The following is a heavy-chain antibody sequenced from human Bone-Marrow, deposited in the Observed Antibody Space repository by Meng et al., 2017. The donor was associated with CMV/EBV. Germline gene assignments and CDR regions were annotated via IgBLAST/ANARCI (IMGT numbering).Heavy chain of an antibody. Sequence: LSLTCAASGFTFSSYSMNWVRQAPGKGLEWVSSISSSSSYIYYADSVKGRFTISRDNAKNSLYLQMNSLRAEDTAVYYCARESGDYWGQGTLVTVPS. V-gene: IGHV3-21*01. D-gene: IGHD6-25*01. CDR1: GFTFSSYS. CDR3: ARESGDY. J-gene: IGHJ4*02. CDR2: ISSSSSYI.